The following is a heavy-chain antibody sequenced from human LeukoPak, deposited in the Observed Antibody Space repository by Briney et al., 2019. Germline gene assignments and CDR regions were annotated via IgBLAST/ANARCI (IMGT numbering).Heavy chain of an antibody. CDR3: AKITYYYGSGSYFPSLFDY. D-gene: IGHD3-10*01. CDR2: ISGSGGST. Sequence: PGGSLRLSCAASGFTFSSYAMSWVRQAPGKGLEWVSAISGSGGSTYYADSVKGRFTISRDNSKNTLYLQTNSLRAEDTAVYYCAKITYYYGSGSYFPSLFDYWGQGTLVTVSS. J-gene: IGHJ4*02. CDR1: GFTFSSYA. V-gene: IGHV3-23*01.